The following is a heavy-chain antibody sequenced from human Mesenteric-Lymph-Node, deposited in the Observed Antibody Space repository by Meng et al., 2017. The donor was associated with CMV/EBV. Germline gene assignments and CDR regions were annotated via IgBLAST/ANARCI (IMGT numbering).Heavy chain of an antibody. V-gene: IGHV1-2*02. J-gene: IGHJ6*02. Sequence: ASVKVSCKASGYTFTGYYMHWVRQAPGQGLEWMGWINPNSGGTNYAQKFQGRVTMTRDTSISTAYMELSRLRSDDTAVYYCARDQLPAAIQDYSNHYYYYGMDVWGQGTPVTVSS. CDR3: ARDQLPAAIQDYSNHYYYYGMDV. D-gene: IGHD2-2*02. CDR2: INPNSGGT. CDR1: GYTFTGYY.